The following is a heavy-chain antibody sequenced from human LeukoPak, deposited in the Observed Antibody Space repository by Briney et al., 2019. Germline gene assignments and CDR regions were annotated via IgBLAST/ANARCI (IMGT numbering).Heavy chain of an antibody. J-gene: IGHJ5*02. CDR2: IYYSGST. Sequence: PSETLSLTCTVSGCSISSYYWSWIRQPPGKGLEWIGYIYYSGSTNYNPSLKSRVTISVDTSKNQFSLKLSSVTAADTAVYYCAREAHGCSSTSCYGNWFDPWGQGTLVTVSS. D-gene: IGHD2-2*01. CDR1: GCSISSYY. CDR3: AREAHGCSSTSCYGNWFDP. V-gene: IGHV4-59*01.